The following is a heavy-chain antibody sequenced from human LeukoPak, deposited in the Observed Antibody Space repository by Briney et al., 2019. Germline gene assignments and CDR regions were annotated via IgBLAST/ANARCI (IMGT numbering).Heavy chain of an antibody. CDR2: ISYDGSNK. V-gene: IGHV3-30*04. CDR3: ARDAGYYRFQH. J-gene: IGHJ1*01. Sequence: GGSLRLSCAAPGFTFSSYAMHWVRQAPGKGLEWVAVISYDGSNKYYADSVKGRFTISRDNSKNTLYLQMNSLRAEDTAVYYCARDAGYYRFQHWGQGTLVTVSS. D-gene: IGHD3-22*01. CDR1: GFTFSSYA.